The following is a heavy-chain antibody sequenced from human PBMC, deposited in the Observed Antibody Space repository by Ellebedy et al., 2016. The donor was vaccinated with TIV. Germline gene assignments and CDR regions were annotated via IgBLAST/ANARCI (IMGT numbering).Heavy chain of an antibody. V-gene: IGHV3-23*01. CDR3: ANLGGIAAAGTSGVAFDI. CDR2: VSTDGSSA. D-gene: IGHD6-13*01. Sequence: GESLKISCAASGFTFSSYAMSWVRQAPGKGLVWVSRVSTDGSSANYADSVKGRFTVSRDNAKNSLSLQMNSLRAEDTAVYYCANLGGIAAAGTSGVAFDIWGQGTMVTVSS. J-gene: IGHJ3*02. CDR1: GFTFSSYA.